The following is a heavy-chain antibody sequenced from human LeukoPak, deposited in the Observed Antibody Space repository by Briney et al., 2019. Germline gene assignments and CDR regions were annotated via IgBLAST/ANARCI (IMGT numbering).Heavy chain of an antibody. CDR3: AKDHSTPGGGIAAAADY. Sequence: QAGGSLRLSCAASGFTFSSYAMSWVRQAPGKGLEWVSAISGSGGSTYYADSVKGRFTISRDNSKNTLYLQMNSLRAEDTAVYYCAKDHSTPGGGIAAAADYWGQGTLVTVSS. CDR2: ISGSGGST. CDR1: GFTFSSYA. J-gene: IGHJ4*02. D-gene: IGHD6-13*01. V-gene: IGHV3-23*01.